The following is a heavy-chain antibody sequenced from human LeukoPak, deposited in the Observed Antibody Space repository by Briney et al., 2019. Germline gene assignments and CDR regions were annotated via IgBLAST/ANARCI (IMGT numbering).Heavy chain of an antibody. CDR2: IYSGGNT. CDR3: ARDGSSGWYPH. D-gene: IGHD6-19*01. J-gene: IGHJ4*02. V-gene: IGHV3-53*01. Sequence: GGSLRLSCAASGFAVSTNYMSWVRQAPGKGLEWVSIIYSGGNTYYADSVKGRFIISRDSSKNTLTLQMNSLRVEDTAVYYCARDGSSGWYPHWGQGTLVTVSS. CDR1: GFAVSTNY.